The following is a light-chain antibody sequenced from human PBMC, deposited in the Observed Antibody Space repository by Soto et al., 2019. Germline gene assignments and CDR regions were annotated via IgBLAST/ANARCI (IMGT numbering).Light chain of an antibody. Sequence: EIVLTQSPATLSLSPGERVTLSCRASQSVSNSLAWYQQKPGQPPRLLIYDVSNRATGIPARFSGRGSGTDFTLTITSLEPEDFAVYFCHQRYNWPRVTFGQGTQLEIK. CDR3: HQRYNWPRVT. CDR2: DVS. CDR1: QSVSNS. J-gene: IGKJ5*01. V-gene: IGKV3-11*01.